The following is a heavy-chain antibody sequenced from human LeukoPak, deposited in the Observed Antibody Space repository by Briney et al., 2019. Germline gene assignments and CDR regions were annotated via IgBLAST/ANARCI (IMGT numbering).Heavy chain of an antibody. CDR2: IYYSGST. CDR1: GGSISSSSYY. CDR3: ARQKIVGATHY. J-gene: IGHJ4*02. D-gene: IGHD1-26*01. V-gene: IGHV4-39*01. Sequence: PSETLSLTCTVSGGSISSSSYYWGWIRQPPGKGLEWIGSIYYSGSTYYNPSLKSRVTISVDTSKNQFSLKLSSVTAADTAVYYCARQKIVGATHYWGQGTLVTVSS.